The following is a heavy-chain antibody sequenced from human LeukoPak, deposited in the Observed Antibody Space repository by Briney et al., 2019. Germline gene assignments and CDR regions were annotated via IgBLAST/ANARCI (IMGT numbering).Heavy chain of an antibody. Sequence: ASETLSLTCAVSGGSISSSNWWSWVRQPPGKGLEWIGYIYYSGSTNYNPSLKSRVTISVDTSKNQFSLKLSSVTAADTAVYYCARSDYYDSSGYYDYWGQGTLVTVSP. CDR2: IYYSGST. CDR3: ARSDYYDSSGYYDY. D-gene: IGHD3-22*01. CDR1: GGSISSSNW. V-gene: IGHV4-4*02. J-gene: IGHJ4*02.